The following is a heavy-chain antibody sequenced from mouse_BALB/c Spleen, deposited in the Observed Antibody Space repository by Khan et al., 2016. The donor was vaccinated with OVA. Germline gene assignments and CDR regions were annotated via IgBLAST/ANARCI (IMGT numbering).Heavy chain of an antibody. CDR1: GFTFSRFG. CDR2: ISSGSSTI. V-gene: IGHV5-17*02. CDR3: ARDSNFDY. J-gene: IGHJ2*01. Sequence: DVMLVESGGGLVQPGGSRKLSCAASGFTFSRFGMHWVRQAPEKGLEWVAYISSGSSTIYYADTVKGRFTISRDNPKNTLFLQMTSLSSEDTAMYYCARDSNFDYWGQGTTLTVSS.